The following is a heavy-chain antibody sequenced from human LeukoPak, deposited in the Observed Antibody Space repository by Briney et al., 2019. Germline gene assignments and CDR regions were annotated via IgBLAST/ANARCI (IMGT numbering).Heavy chain of an antibody. V-gene: IGHV3-7*01. CDR1: GFTFNRYW. D-gene: IGHD2-2*01. CDR2: IKQDGSEK. Sequence: GGSLRLSCAVSGFTFNRYWMSLVRQAPGKGLEWVANIKQDGSEKYYVDSVKGRFTISRDNAKNSLYLQMNSLRAEDTAVYFCARYADSYYYYYMDVWGKGTTVTVSS. J-gene: IGHJ6*03. CDR3: ARYADSYYYYYMDV.